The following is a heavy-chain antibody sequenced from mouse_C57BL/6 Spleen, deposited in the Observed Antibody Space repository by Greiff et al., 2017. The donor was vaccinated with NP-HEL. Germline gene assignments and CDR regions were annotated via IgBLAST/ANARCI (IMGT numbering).Heavy chain of an antibody. CDR2: IDPSDSET. D-gene: IGHD2-1*01. J-gene: IGHJ2*01. V-gene: IGHV1-52*01. CDR1: GYTFTSYW. CDR3: ARSDGNYERANY. Sequence: QVQLQQPGAELVRPGSSVKLSCKASGYTFTSYWMHWVKQRPIQGLEWIGNIDPSDSETHYNQKFKDKATLTADKSSSTAYMQLSSLTSEDSAVYYCARSDGNYERANYWGQGTTLTVSS.